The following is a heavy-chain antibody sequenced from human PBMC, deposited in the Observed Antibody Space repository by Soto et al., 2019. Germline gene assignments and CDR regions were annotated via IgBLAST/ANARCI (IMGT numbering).Heavy chain of an antibody. D-gene: IGHD2-15*01. J-gene: IGHJ4*02. V-gene: IGHV1-69*12. Sequence: QVQLVQSGAEVKKPGSSVKVSCKASGGTFSSYGISWVRRAPGQGLEWMGGIIPIFGTANYAQKFQGRVTITADESTRTAYMELSSLRSEDTAVYYCARGSGCSGGSCYPYYFDYWGQGTLVTVSS. CDR2: IIPIFGTA. CDR3: ARGSGCSGGSCYPYYFDY. CDR1: GGTFSSYG.